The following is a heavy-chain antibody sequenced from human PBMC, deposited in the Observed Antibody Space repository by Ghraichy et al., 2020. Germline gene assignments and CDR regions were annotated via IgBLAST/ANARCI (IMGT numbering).Heavy chain of an antibody. Sequence: SETLSLTCTVSGGSISSSSYYWGWIRQPPGKGLEWIGSIYYSGSTYYNPSLKSRVTISVDTSKNQFSLKLSSVTAADTAVYYCARLIRRSGYRIKYNWFDPWGQGTLVTVSS. CDR1: GGSISSSSYY. V-gene: IGHV4-39*07. D-gene: IGHD3-3*01. J-gene: IGHJ5*02. CDR3: ARLIRRSGYRIKYNWFDP. CDR2: IYYSGST.